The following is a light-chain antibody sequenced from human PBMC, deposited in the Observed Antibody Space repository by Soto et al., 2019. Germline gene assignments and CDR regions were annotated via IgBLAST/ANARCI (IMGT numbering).Light chain of an antibody. CDR2: AAS. Sequence: DIQMTQSPSSLSASVGDRVTITCRASQSISSYLHWYQQKPGKAPNLLIYAASSLQSGVPSRFSGSGSGTDFTLTISSLRPEDFATYYCQQSYSMPWTFGQGTKVDIK. J-gene: IGKJ1*01. V-gene: IGKV1-39*01. CDR1: QSISSY. CDR3: QQSYSMPWT.